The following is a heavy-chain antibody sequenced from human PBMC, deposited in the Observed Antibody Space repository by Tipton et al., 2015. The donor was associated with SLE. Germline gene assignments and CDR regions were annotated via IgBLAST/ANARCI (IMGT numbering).Heavy chain of an antibody. D-gene: IGHD2-2*01. CDR2: IYYSGST. CDR3: ARHYRPEYQPSPYMDV. V-gene: IGHV4-39*01. J-gene: IGHJ6*03. Sequence: LRLSCNVSGGSISSRSYFWGWIRQPPGKGLEWIGSIYYSGSTYYNPSLKSRVTISVDTSKNQFSLKLTSVTAADTAVYYCARHYRPEYQPSPYMDVWGKGTTVTVSS. CDR1: GGSISSRSYF.